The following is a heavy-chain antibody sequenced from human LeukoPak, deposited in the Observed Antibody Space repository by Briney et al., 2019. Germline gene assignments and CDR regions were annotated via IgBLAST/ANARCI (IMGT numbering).Heavy chain of an antibody. CDR1: GGSISSYY. D-gene: IGHD1-26*01. V-gene: IGHV4-59*01. J-gene: IGHJ4*02. CDR3: ARDGGGSYDY. CDR2: IYYSGST. Sequence: SETLSLTCTVSGGSISSYYWSWIRQPPGKGPEWIGYIYYSGSTNYNPSLKSRVTISVDTSKNQFSLKLSSVTAADTAVYYCARDGGGSYDYWGQGTLVTVPS.